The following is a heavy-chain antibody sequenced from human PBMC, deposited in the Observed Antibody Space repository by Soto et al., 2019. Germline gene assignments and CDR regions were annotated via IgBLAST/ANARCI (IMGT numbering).Heavy chain of an antibody. CDR3: ARSGYSYGPFDY. V-gene: IGHV3-53*01. D-gene: IGHD5-18*01. Sequence: GGSLRLSCAASGFTVSSTYMSWVRQAPGKGLEWVSVIYSGGSTYYADSVKGRFTISRDNSKNTLYLQMNSLRAEDTAVYYCARSGYSYGPFDYWGHGTLVTVSS. CDR2: IYSGGST. CDR1: GFTVSSTY. J-gene: IGHJ4*01.